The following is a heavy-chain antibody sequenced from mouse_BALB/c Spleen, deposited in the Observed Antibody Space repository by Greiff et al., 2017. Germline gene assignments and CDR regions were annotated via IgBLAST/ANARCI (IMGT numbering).Heavy chain of an antibody. CDR2: IDTSDSYT. CDR1: GYTFTDYW. CDR3: ARGNYGNYGAMDY. Sequence: QVQLQQPGAELVMPGASVKMSCKASGYTFTDYWMHWVKQRPGQGLEWIGAIDTSDSYTSYNQKFKGKATLTVDESSSTAYMQLSSLTSEDSAVYYCARGNYGNYGAMDYWGQGTSVTVSS. D-gene: IGHD2-1*01. J-gene: IGHJ4*01. V-gene: IGHV1-69*01.